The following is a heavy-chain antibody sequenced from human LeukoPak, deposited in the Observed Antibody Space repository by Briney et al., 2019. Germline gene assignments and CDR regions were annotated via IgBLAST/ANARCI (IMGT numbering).Heavy chain of an antibody. J-gene: IGHJ4*02. CDR3: ARHKYSGYEVCYFDY. CDR2: ISAYNGNT. CDR1: GYTFPKYG. Sequence: GAAVKVPHLPSGYTFPKYGIMWVRQAPGQGLEWMGWISAYNGNTNYPQKLQGRVNSRINTSTRTAYMELRSLRSDDTAVYYCARHKYSGYEVCYFDYWGQGTMVTVSS. V-gene: IGHV1-18*01. D-gene: IGHD5-12*01.